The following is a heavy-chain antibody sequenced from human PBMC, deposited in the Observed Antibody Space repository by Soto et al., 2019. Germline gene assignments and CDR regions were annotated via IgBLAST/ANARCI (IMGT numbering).Heavy chain of an antibody. Sequence: AEPLSFTXTVSGDSISTSYWGWMPQSPGKAREWIGYVYYTAITNYKPSLTSPVTISLDRSTNQFSLKLTSANAADTAAYYSVRGLTVSKYAEDSSDYFYFFDYWGQGTQVTVSS. CDR1: GDSISTSY. V-gene: IGHV4-59*01. D-gene: IGHD3-22*01. CDR3: VRGLTVSKYAEDSSDYFYFFDY. J-gene: IGHJ4*02. CDR2: VYYTAIT.